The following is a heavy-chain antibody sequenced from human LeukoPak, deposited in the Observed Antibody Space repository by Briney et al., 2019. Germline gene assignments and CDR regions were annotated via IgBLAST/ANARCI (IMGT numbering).Heavy chain of an antibody. CDR3: ASWGYDFWSGYYKYYFDY. J-gene: IGHJ4*02. V-gene: IGHV1-2*02. Sequence: ASLKLSCKASGYTFTGYYMHWVRQAPGQGLEWMGWINPNSGGTNYAQNFQGRVTITRDTSISTAYMQLSRLRSDDTAVYYCASWGYDFWSGYYKYYFDYWGQGTLVTVSS. D-gene: IGHD3-3*01. CDR1: GYTFTGYY. CDR2: INPNSGGT.